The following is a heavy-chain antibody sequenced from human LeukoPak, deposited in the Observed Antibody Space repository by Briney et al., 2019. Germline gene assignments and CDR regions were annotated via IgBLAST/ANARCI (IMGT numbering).Heavy chain of an antibody. CDR3: VSYSRVPGTYHLPY. D-gene: IGHD1-1*01. CDR2: GYHSGDT. J-gene: IGHJ4*02. V-gene: IGHV4-59*01. Sequence: TSETLSLTCSVSGVSIISYYWTWIRQSPGKGLEWIGYGYHSGDTNYNPSLKSRVTISVDTSKNQFSLKLTSVTAADTAVYYCVSYSRVPGTYHLPYWGQGTLVTVSS. CDR1: GVSIISYY.